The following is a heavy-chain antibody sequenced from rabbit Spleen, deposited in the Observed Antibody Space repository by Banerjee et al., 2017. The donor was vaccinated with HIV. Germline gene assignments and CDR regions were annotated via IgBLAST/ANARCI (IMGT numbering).Heavy chain of an antibody. J-gene: IGHJ4*01. CDR2: IFGGSTGTI. V-gene: IGHV1S40*01. CDR1: GFTLSSSYW. D-gene: IGHD3-3*01. Sequence: QSLEESGGGLVKPGSSLTLTCTASGFTLSSSYWICWVRQAPGKGLEWIGTIFGGSTGTIDYASWAKGRFTISKTSSTTVTLQMSSLTAADTATYFCARGLAVSGAVGGYANYFDLWGPGTLVTVS. CDR3: ARGLAVSGAVGGYANYFDL.